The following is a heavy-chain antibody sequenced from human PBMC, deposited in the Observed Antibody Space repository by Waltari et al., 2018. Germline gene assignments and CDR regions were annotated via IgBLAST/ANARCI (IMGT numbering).Heavy chain of an antibody. V-gene: IGHV4-30-4*08. CDR2: IYYSGST. D-gene: IGHD5-12*01. CDR1: GGSISRGDYY. Sequence: QVQLQESGPGLVKPSQTLSLPCTVSGGSISRGDYYWSWIRQPPGKGLEWIGYIYYSGSTYYNPSLKSRVTISVDTSKNQFSLKLSSVTAADTAVYYCARVWATMSLGADYFDYWGQGTLVTVSS. J-gene: IGHJ4*02. CDR3: ARVWATMSLGADYFDY.